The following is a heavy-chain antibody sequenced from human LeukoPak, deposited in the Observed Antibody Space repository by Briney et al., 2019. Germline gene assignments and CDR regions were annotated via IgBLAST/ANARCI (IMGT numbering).Heavy chain of an antibody. CDR2: ISGTGGLT. CDR3: ASSGRSGVTTFDF. J-gene: IGHJ4*02. V-gene: IGHV3-23*01. D-gene: IGHD4-17*01. CDR1: GFTFDNYA. Sequence: GGSLRLSCTASGFTFDNYAMSWVRQAPGTGLEWVSVISGTGGLTYYPDSVKGRFTISRDNSKNTLYLQMNSLRAEDTAVYYCASSGRSGVTTFDFWGQGTLVTVSS.